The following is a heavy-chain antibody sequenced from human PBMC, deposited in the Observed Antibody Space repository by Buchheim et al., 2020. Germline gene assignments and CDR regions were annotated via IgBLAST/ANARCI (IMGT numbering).Heavy chain of an antibody. V-gene: IGHV4-34*01. CDR1: GGSFSGYY. D-gene: IGHD3-22*01. CDR2: INHSGST. Sequence: QVQLQQWGAGLLKPSETLSLTCAVYGGSFSGYYWSWIRQPPGKGLEWIGEINHSGSTNYNPSLKSRVTISVDTSKNQFSLKLSSVTAADTAVYYCASVYYYDSSGYYYVKDWFDPWGQGTL. CDR3: ASVYYYDSSGYYYVKDWFDP. J-gene: IGHJ5*02.